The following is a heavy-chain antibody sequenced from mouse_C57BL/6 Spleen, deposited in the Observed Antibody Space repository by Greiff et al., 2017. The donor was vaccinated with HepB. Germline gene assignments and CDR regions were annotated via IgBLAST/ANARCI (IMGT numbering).Heavy chain of an antibody. CDR1: GFTFSDYG. Sequence: DVMLVESGGGLVKPGGSLKLSCAASGFTFSDYGMHWVRQAPEKGLEWVAYISSGSSTIYYADTVKGRFTISRDNAKNTLFLQMTSLRSEDTAMYYCASRGGNLQFAYWGQGTLVTVSA. D-gene: IGHD2-1*01. CDR2: ISSGSSTI. V-gene: IGHV5-17*01. CDR3: ASRGGNLQFAY. J-gene: IGHJ3*01.